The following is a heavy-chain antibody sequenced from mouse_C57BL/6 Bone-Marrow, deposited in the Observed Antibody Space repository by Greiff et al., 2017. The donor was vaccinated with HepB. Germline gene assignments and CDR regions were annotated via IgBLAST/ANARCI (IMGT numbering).Heavy chain of an antibody. CDR3: ARDNGNVYAMDY. CDR1: GFTFSSYA. V-gene: IGHV5-4*01. D-gene: IGHD2-1*01. CDR2: ISDGGSYT. Sequence: EVKLMESGGGLVKPGGSLKLSCAASGFTFSSYAMSWVRQTPEKRLEWVATISDGGSYTYYPDNVKGRFTISRDNAKNNLYLQMSHLTSEETAMYYCARDNGNVYAMDYWGQGTSVTVSS. J-gene: IGHJ4*01.